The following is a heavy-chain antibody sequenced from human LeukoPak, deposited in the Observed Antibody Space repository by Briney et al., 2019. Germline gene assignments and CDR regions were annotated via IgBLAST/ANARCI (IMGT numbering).Heavy chain of an antibody. CDR3: AKDTSLRPIASDY. J-gene: IGHJ4*02. V-gene: IGHV3-23*01. D-gene: IGHD2-21*01. CDR1: GFTFSSYA. Sequence: GGSLRLSCAASGFTFSSYAMSWVRQAPGKGLEWVSANSGSGGSTYYADSVKGRFTISRDNSKNTLYLQMNSLRAEDTAVYYCAKDTSLRPIASDYWGQGTLVTVSS. CDR2: NSGSGGST.